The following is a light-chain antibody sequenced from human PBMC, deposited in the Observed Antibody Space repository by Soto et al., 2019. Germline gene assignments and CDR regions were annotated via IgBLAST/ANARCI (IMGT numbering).Light chain of an antibody. V-gene: IGKV3-20*01. CDR2: GAS. Sequence: IVLTQSPGTLSASPGGRATLSCRSSETVYDRQLAWYQQRAGQAPRLLIFGASNRATGIPARFSGSGSGTEFTLTIGGLQPDDFATYYCQHYNAFPWQFGQGTKVDIK. CDR3: QHYNAFPWQ. CDR1: ETVYDRQ. J-gene: IGKJ1*01.